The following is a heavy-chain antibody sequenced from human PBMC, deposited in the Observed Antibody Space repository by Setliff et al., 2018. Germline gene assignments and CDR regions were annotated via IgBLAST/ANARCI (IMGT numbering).Heavy chain of an antibody. Sequence: SETLSLTCTVSGGSISSSSYYWGWVRQPPGKGLEWIGSIYYSGSTYYNPSLKSRVTISVDTSKNQFSLRLSSLTAADTAVYYCARHRRDSSGNYFVGLYYFDYWGQGTLVTVSS. CDR1: GGSISSSSYY. CDR3: ARHRRDSSGNYFVGLYYFDY. CDR2: IYYSGST. J-gene: IGHJ4*02. D-gene: IGHD3-22*01. V-gene: IGHV4-39*01.